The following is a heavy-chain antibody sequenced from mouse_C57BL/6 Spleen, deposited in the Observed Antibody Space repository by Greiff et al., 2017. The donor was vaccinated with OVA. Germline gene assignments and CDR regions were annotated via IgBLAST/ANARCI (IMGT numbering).Heavy chain of an antibody. Sequence: DVQLQESGPGLVKPSQSLSLTCSVTGYSITRGYYWNWIRQFPGNKLEWMGYISYDGSNNYNPSLKNRIAITRDTSKNQFFMKLNSVTTEDTATYYCARDEGSSSYWYFDVWAQGPRSPSPQ. CDR3: ARDEGSSSYWYFDV. V-gene: IGHV3-6*01. D-gene: IGHD1-1*01. CDR1: GYSITRGYY. J-gene: IGHJ1*03. CDR2: ISYDGSN.